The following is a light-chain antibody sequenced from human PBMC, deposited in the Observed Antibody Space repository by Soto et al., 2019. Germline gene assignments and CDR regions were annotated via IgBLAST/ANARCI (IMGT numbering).Light chain of an antibody. CDR2: KAS. J-gene: IGKJ4*01. CDR1: QTISSW. V-gene: IGKV1-5*03. CDR3: QHYNTYFSLT. Sequence: DIQMTQSPSTLSGSVGDRVTITCRASQTISSWLAWYQQKPGKAPKLLIYKASTLKSGVPSRFSGSGSGTEFTLTISRLQPDDFATYYCQHYNTYFSLTFGGGTKVDIK.